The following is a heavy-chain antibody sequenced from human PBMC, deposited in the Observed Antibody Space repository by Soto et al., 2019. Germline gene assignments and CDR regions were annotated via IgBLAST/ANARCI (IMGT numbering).Heavy chain of an antibody. V-gene: IGHV1-46*01. J-gene: IGHJ4*02. CDR2: ISPDGGRT. CDR3: ATRDPGHY. CDR1: GYTFTTYY. Sequence: QVQLVQSGAEVKKPGASVKVSCKASGYTFTTYYMHWVRQAPGQGLEWMGIISPDGGRTSYAQKVEGRGTMTRDTSTSTVYLELSSLRSEDTAVYYCATRDPGHYWGQGTLVTVSS.